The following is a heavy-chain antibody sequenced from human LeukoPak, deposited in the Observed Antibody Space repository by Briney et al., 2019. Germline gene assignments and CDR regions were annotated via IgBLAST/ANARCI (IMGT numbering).Heavy chain of an antibody. CDR1: GGSISSGGYS. D-gene: IGHD3-10*01. V-gene: IGHV4-30-2*01. CDR2: IYHSGST. CDR3: ARSYGSGSDY. Sequence: SQTLSLTCAVSGGSISSGGYSWSWIRQPPGKGLEWIGYIYHSGSTYYNPSLKSRVTISVDRSKNQFSLKLSSVTAADTAVYYCARSYGSGSDYWGQGTLVTVSS. J-gene: IGHJ4*02.